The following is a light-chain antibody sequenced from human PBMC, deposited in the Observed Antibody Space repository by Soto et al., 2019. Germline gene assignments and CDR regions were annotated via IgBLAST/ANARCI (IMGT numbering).Light chain of an antibody. CDR1: QRVSSN. CDR2: GAS. Sequence: EIVRTQSPATLSVSPGERATLSCRARQRVSSNLAWYQQKPGQAPRLLIYGASTRATGIPVRFSGSGSGTEFTLTSSGLQSEDFAVYFCQQYNNSPPSFTFGQATRLEIK. CDR3: QQYNNSPPSFT. J-gene: IGKJ5*01. V-gene: IGKV3-15*01.